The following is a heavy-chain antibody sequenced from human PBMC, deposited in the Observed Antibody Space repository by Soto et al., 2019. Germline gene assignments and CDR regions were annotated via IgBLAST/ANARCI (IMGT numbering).Heavy chain of an antibody. D-gene: IGHD3-22*01. CDR1: GFTFTSSA. CDR3: AAVNLFYDSSGYRDAFDI. Sequence: GASVKVSCKASGFTFTSSAVQWVRQARGQRLAWIGWIVVGSGNTNYAQKFQERVTITRDMSTSTAYMELSSLRSEDTAVYYCAAVNLFYDSSGYRDAFDIWGQGTMVTVSS. J-gene: IGHJ3*02. V-gene: IGHV1-58*01. CDR2: IVVGSGNT.